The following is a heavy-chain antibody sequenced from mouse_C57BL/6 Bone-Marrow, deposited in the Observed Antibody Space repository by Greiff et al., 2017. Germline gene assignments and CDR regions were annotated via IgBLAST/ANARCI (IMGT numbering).Heavy chain of an antibody. CDR2: IYPGSGST. D-gene: IGHD2-10*02. Sequence: QVQLQQSGAELVKPGASVKMSCKASGYTFTSYWLTWVKQRPGQGLEWIGDIYPGSGSTNYNEKFKSKATLTVDTSSNTAYMQLRSLTTEDAAVYNCARACASNYGYFDVWGRGTTITVTA. V-gene: IGHV1-55*01. CDR1: GYTFTSYW. J-gene: IGHJ1*03. CDR3: ARACASNYGYFDV.